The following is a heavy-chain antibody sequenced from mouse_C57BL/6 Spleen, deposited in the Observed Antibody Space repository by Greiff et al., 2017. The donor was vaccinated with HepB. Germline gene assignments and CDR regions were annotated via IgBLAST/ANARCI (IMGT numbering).Heavy chain of an antibody. J-gene: IGHJ2*01. CDR3: AREGDYGSSYGY. CDR1: GYAFSSYW. Sequence: QVQLQQSGAELVKPGASVKISCKASGYAFSSYWMNWVKQRPGKGLEWIGQIYPGDGDTNYKGKFKGKATLTADKSSSTAYMQLSSLTSEDSAVYIWAREGDYGSSYGYWGQGTTLTGSS. V-gene: IGHV1-80*01. D-gene: IGHD1-1*01. CDR2: IYPGDGDT.